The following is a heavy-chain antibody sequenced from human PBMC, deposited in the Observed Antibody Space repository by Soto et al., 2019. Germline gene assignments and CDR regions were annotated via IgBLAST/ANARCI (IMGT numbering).Heavy chain of an antibody. J-gene: IGHJ4*02. CDR2: IIPVLGPA. CDR1: GGTFNTFA. CDR3: ARAAKRYFDY. V-gene: IGHV1-69*10. Sequence: SVKVSCKASGGTFNTFAISWVRQAPGQGLEWMGGIIPVLGPAFYAPKFQGRVTITAEKSTTTAYLELSSLRSEDTAVYYCARAAKRYFDYWGQGTLVTVSS.